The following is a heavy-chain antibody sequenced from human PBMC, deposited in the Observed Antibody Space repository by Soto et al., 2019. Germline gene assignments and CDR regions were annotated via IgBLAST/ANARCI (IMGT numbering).Heavy chain of an antibody. Sequence: QVQLQESGPGLVKPSQTLSLTCTVSGGSISSGGYYWSWIRQHPGKGLEWIGYIYYSGSTYYNPSLTSRVTISVDTSKNQFSLKLSSVTAADTAVYYCATAPRPMVRGEGDWFDPWGQGTLVTVSS. V-gene: IGHV4-31*03. J-gene: IGHJ5*02. D-gene: IGHD3-10*01. CDR1: GGSISSGGYY. CDR3: ATAPRPMVRGEGDWFDP. CDR2: IYYSGST.